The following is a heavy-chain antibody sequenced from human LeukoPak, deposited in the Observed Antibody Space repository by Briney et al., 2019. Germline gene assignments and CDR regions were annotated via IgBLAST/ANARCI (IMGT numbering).Heavy chain of an antibody. J-gene: IGHJ4*02. CDR3: ARGGTVADDC. Sequence: TSETLSLTCTVSGGSISSYYWSWIRQPPGKGLEWIEYIYYSGSTNYNLSLKSRVTISVDTSKNQFSLKLSSVTAADTAVYYCARGGTVADDCWGQGTLVTVSS. CDR1: GGSISSYY. V-gene: IGHV4-59*01. CDR2: IYYSGST. D-gene: IGHD6-19*01.